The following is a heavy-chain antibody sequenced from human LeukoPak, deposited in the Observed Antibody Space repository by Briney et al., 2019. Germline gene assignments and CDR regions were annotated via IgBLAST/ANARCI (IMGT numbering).Heavy chain of an antibody. CDR2: INHSGST. D-gene: IGHD5-18*01. Sequence: SETLSLTCTVSGYSISSGYYWDWIRQPPGKGLEWIGSINHSGSTNYNPSLKSRVTISVDTSKNQFSLKLSSVTAADTAVYYCASGYSYGYYYYYMDVWGKGTTVTVSS. J-gene: IGHJ6*03. CDR1: GYSISSGYY. CDR3: ASGYSYGYYYYYMDV. V-gene: IGHV4-38-2*02.